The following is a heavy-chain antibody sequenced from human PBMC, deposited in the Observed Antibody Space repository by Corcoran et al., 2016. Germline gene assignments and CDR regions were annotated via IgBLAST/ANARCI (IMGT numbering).Heavy chain of an antibody. J-gene: IGHJ3*02. CDR3: AFRFLMTTPQYSYGLQGDAFDI. CDR1: GGSISSSSYY. Sequence: QLQLQESGPGLVKPSETLSLTCTVSGGSISSSSYYWGWIRQPPGKGLEWIGSIYYSGSTYYNPSLKSRVTISVDTSKNQFSLKLSSVTAADTAVYYGAFRFLMTTPQYSYGLQGDAFDIWGQGTMVTVSS. D-gene: IGHD5-18*01. CDR2: IYYSGST. V-gene: IGHV4-39*07.